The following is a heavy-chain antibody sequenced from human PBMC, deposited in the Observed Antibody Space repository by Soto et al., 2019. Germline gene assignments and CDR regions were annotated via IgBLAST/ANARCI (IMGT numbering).Heavy chain of an antibody. CDR2: IYHSGST. CDR3: ARGGGYTFDY. D-gene: IGHD3-16*01. J-gene: IGHJ4*02. Sequence: QLQLQESGSGLVKPSQTLSLTCAVSGGSISSGGYSWSWIRQPPGKGLEWIGYIYHSGSTYYNPSPKRRVTISVDRAKTQFSLKLSSVTAADRAVYSCARGGGYTFDYWGQGTLVTVSS. CDR1: GGSISSGGYS. V-gene: IGHV4-30-2*01.